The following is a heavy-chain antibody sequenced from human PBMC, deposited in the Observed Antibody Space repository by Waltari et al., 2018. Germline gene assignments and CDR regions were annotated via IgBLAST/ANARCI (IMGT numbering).Heavy chain of an antibody. Sequence: EVQLVQSGAEVKKPGESLKISCKGSGYSFTSFWIGWVRQMPGKGLEWMGIIYPGGSDHRYSPYCTGQFTVSADKAISTAYLQWSSLKASDTAMYYCARGGGFIAALGSVYFDIWGQGTMVTVSS. J-gene: IGHJ3*02. CDR3: ARGGGFIAALGSVYFDI. V-gene: IGHV5-51*01. CDR2: IYPGGSDH. CDR1: GYSFTSFW. D-gene: IGHD6-6*01.